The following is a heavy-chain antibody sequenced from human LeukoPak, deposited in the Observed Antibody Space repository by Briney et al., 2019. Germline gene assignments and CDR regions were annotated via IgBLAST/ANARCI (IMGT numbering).Heavy chain of an antibody. CDR2: MNPNSGNT. D-gene: IGHD6-13*01. V-gene: IGHV1-8*01. Sequence: GASVKVSCKASGYTFTSYDINWVRQATGQGLEWMGWMNPNSGNTGYAQKFQGRVTMTRNTSISTAYMELSSLRSEDTAVYYRARFDVAAAAFDYWGQGTLVTVSS. CDR1: GYTFTSYD. CDR3: ARFDVAAAAFDY. J-gene: IGHJ4*02.